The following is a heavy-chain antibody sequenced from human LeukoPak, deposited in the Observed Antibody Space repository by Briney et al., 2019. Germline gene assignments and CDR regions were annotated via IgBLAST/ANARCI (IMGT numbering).Heavy chain of an antibody. CDR2: ISYGGST. V-gene: IGHV4-39*01. CDR3: ARSRYDSGTYALEE. J-gene: IGHJ4*02. CDR1: GGSVSSTTYY. Sequence: PSETLSLTCSGSGGSVSSTTYYWGWIRQPPGKGLEWIGSISYGGSTYYNPSLKSRLTISVDTSKNQFSLELSSVTAADTAVYFCARSRYDSGTYALEEWGQGTLVTVSS. D-gene: IGHD3-10*01.